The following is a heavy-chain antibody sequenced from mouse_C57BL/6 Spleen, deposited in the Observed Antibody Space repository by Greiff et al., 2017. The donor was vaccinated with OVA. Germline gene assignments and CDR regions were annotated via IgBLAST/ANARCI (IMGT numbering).Heavy chain of an antibody. CDR3: ARRNYYGSSLNCDV. V-gene: IGHV5-12*01. Sequence: EVKLMESGGGLVQPGGSLKLSCAASGFTFSDYYMYWVRQTPEKRLEWVAYISNGGGSTYYPDTVKGRFTISRDNAKNTLYLQMSRLKSEDTAMYYCARRNYYGSSLNCDVWGTGTTVTVSS. D-gene: IGHD1-1*01. CDR2: ISNGGGST. J-gene: IGHJ1*03. CDR1: GFTFSDYY.